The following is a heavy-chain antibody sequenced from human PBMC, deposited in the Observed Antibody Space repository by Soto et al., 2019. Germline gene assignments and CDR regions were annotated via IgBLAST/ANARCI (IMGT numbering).Heavy chain of an antibody. V-gene: IGHV4-39*01. CDR2: IYYSGST. D-gene: IGHD3-22*01. J-gene: IGHJ3*02. Sequence: PSETLSLTCTVYGGSISSSTYYWGWIRQPPGKGLEWIGSIYYSGSTYYNPSLKSRVTISVDTSKNQFSLKLSSVTAADTAVYYCARHHVHYDSSGVGPYAFDIWGQGTMVTVSS. CDR1: GGSISSSTYY. CDR3: ARHHVHYDSSGVGPYAFDI.